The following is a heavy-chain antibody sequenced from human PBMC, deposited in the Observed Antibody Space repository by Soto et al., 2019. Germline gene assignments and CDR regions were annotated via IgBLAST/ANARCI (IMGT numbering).Heavy chain of an antibody. Sequence: AETLSLTCDVSGGSITTGHWCTWVRQSPGKGLEWIGEIYQSGITNYNPSLNSRLSISMDQSKNQFSLKLTSVTAADTALYFCARGFSFSDNSDNDRIYFYYGLNVWGQGTTVTVSS. CDR1: GGSITTGHW. CDR2: IYQSGIT. J-gene: IGHJ6*02. D-gene: IGHD2-15*01. V-gene: IGHV4-4*01. CDR3: ARGFSFSDNSDNDRIYFYYGLNV.